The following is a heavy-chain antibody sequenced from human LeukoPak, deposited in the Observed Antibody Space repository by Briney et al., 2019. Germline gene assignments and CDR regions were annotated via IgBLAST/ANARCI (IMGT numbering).Heavy chain of an antibody. CDR2: VHLSGRT. Sequence: SGTLSLTCGVSGGSISSTNWWTWVRQPPGEGLEWSGEVHLSGRTNYNSSLESRVTMSVDMSENHISLKLPSVTAADTAVYYCAREGGPYRPLDYSGQGTLVTVSS. CDR1: GGSISSTNW. V-gene: IGHV4-4*02. J-gene: IGHJ4*02. CDR3: AREGGPYRPLDY.